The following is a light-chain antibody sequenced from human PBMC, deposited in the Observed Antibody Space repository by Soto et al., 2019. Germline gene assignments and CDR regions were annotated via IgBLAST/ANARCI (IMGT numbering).Light chain of an antibody. Sequence: DIQMTQSPSSLSASVGDRVTITCRASQSISSYLNWYQQIPGKAPKLLIYAACSLQSVVPSRFSGSGSGTDFTLTISSLQPEDFATYYCQQSYSTPLTFGGGTKVEIK. CDR3: QQSYSTPLT. CDR1: QSISSY. J-gene: IGKJ4*01. CDR2: AAC. V-gene: IGKV1-39*01.